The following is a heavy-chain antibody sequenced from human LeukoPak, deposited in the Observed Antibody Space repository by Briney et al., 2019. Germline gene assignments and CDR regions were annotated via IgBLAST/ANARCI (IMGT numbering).Heavy chain of an antibody. CDR1: GGSISSYY. Sequence: SETLSLTCTVSGGSISSYYWSWIRQPAGKGLEWIGRIYTSGSTNYNPSLKSRVTMSVDTSKNQFSLKLSSVTAADTAVYYCARETNIVVVPAAKNRRWFDPWGQGTLVTVSS. CDR2: IYTSGST. J-gene: IGHJ5*02. D-gene: IGHD2-2*01. CDR3: ARETNIVVVPAAKNRRWFDP. V-gene: IGHV4-4*07.